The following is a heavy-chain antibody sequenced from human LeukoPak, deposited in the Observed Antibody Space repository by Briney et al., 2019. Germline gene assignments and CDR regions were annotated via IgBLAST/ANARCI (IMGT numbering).Heavy chain of an antibody. V-gene: IGHV4-39*07. CDR3: ARVSITGTTFYYYYYMDV. CDR1: GGSISSSSYY. J-gene: IGHJ6*03. Sequence: SETLSLTCTVSGGSISSSSYYWGWIRQPPGRGLEWIGSIYYSGSTYYNPSLKSRVTISVDTSKNQFSLKLSSVTAADTAVYYCARVSITGTTFYYYYYMDVWGKGTTVTVSS. CDR2: IYYSGST. D-gene: IGHD1-20*01.